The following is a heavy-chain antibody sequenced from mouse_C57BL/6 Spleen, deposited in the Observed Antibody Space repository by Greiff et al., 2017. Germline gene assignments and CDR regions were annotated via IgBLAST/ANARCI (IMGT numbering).Heavy chain of an antibody. Sequence: VQLQQPGAELVKPGASVKMSCKASGFTFNSYWITWVKQRPGQGLEWIGDIYPGSGSTNYNEKFKSKATLTVDTSSSTAYMHLSSLTSEDSAVYYCARAYDYDRFAYWDQGTLVTVSA. CDR1: GFTFNSYW. V-gene: IGHV1-55*01. CDR3: ARAYDYDRFAY. CDR2: IYPGSGST. D-gene: IGHD2-4*01. J-gene: IGHJ3*01.